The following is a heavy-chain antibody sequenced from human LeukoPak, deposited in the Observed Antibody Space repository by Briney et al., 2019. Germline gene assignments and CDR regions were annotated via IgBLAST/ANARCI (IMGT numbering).Heavy chain of an antibody. CDR1: GFTFSGYW. CDR2: IKHDGSEK. J-gene: IGHJ4*02. CDR3: ARDRGINYFDY. D-gene: IGHD3-10*01. Sequence: PWGSLRLSCAASGFTFSGYWMSWVRQAPGKGLEWVANIKHDGSEKSYVDSVKGRFTISRDNAQNSLYLQINSLRAEDTAVYYCARDRGINYFDYWGQGTLVTVSS. V-gene: IGHV3-7*05.